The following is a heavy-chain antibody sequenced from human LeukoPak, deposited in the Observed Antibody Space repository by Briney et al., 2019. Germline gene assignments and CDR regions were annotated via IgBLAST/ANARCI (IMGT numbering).Heavy chain of an antibody. Sequence: GGSLRLSCAASGFTFSDFDMSWVRQAPGKGLEWVSAISGGGDRTYYADSVKGRFTISGDNSKNTPYLQMNSLRAEDAAVYYCARHWVWGQGTLVTVSS. CDR2: ISGGGDRT. CDR3: ARHWV. CDR1: GFTFSDFD. J-gene: IGHJ4*02. D-gene: IGHD3-16*01. V-gene: IGHV3-23*01.